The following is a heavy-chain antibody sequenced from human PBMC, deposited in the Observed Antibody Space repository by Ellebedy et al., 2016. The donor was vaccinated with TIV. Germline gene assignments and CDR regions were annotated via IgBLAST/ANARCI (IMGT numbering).Heavy chain of an antibody. D-gene: IGHD1-26*01. CDR1: GFTFSIYG. CDR3: ASELVGTTDFDY. V-gene: IGHV3-33*08. Sequence: PGGSLRLSCAASGFTFSIYGMHWVRQAPGKGLEWVGIIWHDGSHSYYADSVKGRFTISRDNSKNTVDLQMNSLIADDTAVYYCASELVGTTDFDYWGQGTLVTVSS. J-gene: IGHJ4*02. CDR2: IWHDGSHS.